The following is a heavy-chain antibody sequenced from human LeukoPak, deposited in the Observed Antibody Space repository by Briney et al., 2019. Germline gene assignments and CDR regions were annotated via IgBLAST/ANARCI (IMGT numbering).Heavy chain of an antibody. CDR1: GGSISSSNW. CDR3: ARQRAYYDILTGYDHPYYFDY. CDR2: IYYSGST. V-gene: IGHV4-4*02. J-gene: IGHJ4*02. Sequence: PSGTLSLTCAVSGGSISSSNWWTWVRQPSGKGLEWIGTIYYSGSTYYNPSLKSRVTISVDTSKNQFSLKLSSVTAADTAVYYCARQRAYYDILTGYDHPYYFDYWGQGTLVTVSS. D-gene: IGHD3-9*01.